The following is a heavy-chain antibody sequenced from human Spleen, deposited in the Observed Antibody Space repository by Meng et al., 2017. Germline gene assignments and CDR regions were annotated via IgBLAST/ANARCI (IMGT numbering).Heavy chain of an antibody. CDR2: ISSSSSYI. Sequence: GESLKISCAASGFTFSSYSMNWVRQAPGKGLEWVSSISSSSSYIYYADSVKGRFTISRDNAKNSLYLQMNSLRAEDTALYYCAKGKYGSGTYYSPYYGMDVWGQGTTVTVSS. CDR1: GFTFSSYS. J-gene: IGHJ6*02. V-gene: IGHV3-21*04. D-gene: IGHD3-10*01. CDR3: AKGKYGSGTYYSPYYGMDV.